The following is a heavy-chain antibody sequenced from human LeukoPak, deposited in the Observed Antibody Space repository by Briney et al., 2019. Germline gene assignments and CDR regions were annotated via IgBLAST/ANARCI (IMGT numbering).Heavy chain of an antibody. CDR1: GFTFSSSG. CDR3: ASDRLCRIFGVVIMYY. J-gene: IGHJ4*02. V-gene: IGHV3-30*02. CDR2: IRYNGRTT. Sequence: GGSLRLSCVASGFTFSSSGMHWVRQAPGKGLEWVAFIRYNGRTTYYADSVKGRFTISRDNSKNTLYLQMNSLRAEDTAVYYCASDRLCRIFGVVIMYYWGQGTLVTVSS. D-gene: IGHD3-3*01.